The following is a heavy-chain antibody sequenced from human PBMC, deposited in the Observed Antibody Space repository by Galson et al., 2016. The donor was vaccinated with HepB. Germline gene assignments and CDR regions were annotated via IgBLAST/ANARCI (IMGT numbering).Heavy chain of an antibody. CDR3: ARVRSGYSGYANPYYYGMDV. D-gene: IGHD5-12*01. V-gene: IGHV6-1*01. CDR2: TYYRSKWYN. J-gene: IGHJ6*02. Sequence: CAISGDSVSSHSATWNWIRQSPSRGLEWLGRTYYRSKWYNDYALSVKSRITINPDTSKNQFSLQPNSVTPEDTAVYYCARVRSGYSGYANPYYYGMDVWGQGTTVTVSS. CDR1: GDSVSSHSAT.